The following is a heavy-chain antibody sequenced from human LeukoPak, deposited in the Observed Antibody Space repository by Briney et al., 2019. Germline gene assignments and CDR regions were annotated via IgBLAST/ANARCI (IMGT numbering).Heavy chain of an antibody. Sequence: WTSAYNRTTNYAQRLQRRVPMTTDTSTSTAYMELRSLRSDDTAVYYCARPIRGTFYDAFDIWGQGTMVTVSS. CDR2: TSAYNRTT. V-gene: IGHV1-18*01. D-gene: IGHD2/OR15-2a*01. J-gene: IGHJ3*02. CDR3: ARPIRGTFYDAFDI.